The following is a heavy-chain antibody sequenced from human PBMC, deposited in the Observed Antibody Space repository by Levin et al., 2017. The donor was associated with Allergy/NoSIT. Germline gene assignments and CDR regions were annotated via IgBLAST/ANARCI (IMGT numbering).Heavy chain of an antibody. J-gene: IGHJ6*03. D-gene: IGHD6-6*01. CDR3: ARGAMPARRHYYYYYMDV. Sequence: SVKVSCKASGGTFSSHGISWVRQAPGQGLQWMGGVVPVFVTPNYAQNFQGRITITADESTSTVFMELSSLRSDDTAVYFCARGAMPARRHYYYYYMDVWGKGTAVTVSS. V-gene: IGHV1-69*13. CDR2: VVPVFVTP. CDR1: GGTFSSHG.